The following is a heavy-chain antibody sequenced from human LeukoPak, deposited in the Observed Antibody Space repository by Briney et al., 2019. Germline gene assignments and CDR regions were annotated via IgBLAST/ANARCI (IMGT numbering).Heavy chain of an antibody. Sequence: SETLSLTCAVYGGSFSGYYWSWIRQPPGKGLEWIGEINHSGSTNYNPSLKSRVTISVDTSKNQFSLKLNSVTAADTAVYYCARGRGSSWQKYYFDYWGQGTLVTVSS. D-gene: IGHD6-13*01. CDR1: GGSFSGYY. V-gene: IGHV4-34*01. J-gene: IGHJ4*02. CDR3: ARGRGSSWQKYYFDY. CDR2: INHSGST.